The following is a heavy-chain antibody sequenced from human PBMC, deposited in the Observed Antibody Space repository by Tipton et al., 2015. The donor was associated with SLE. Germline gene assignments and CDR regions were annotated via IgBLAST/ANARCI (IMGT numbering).Heavy chain of an antibody. Sequence: QSGAEVKKPGASVKVSCKASGYTFSSYGISWVRQAPGQGLEWMGWISPYNDNTNYAQKLQGRITMTTDTSTTTAYMELRSLTSDDTAVYYCAREMTNYYYGMDVWGQGTTVTVSS. CDR3: AREMTNYYYGMDV. CDR1: GYTFSSYG. V-gene: IGHV1-18*01. J-gene: IGHJ6*02. CDR2: ISPYNDNT.